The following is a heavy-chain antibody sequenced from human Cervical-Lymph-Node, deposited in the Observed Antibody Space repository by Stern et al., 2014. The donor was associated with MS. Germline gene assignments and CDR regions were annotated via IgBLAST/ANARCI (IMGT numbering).Heavy chain of an antibody. D-gene: IGHD6-19*01. V-gene: IGHV1-46*01. CDR3: AREVAGHRLGMMDV. Sequence: VQLEESGAEVKTPGASVKVSCKASGYTFTNYFIHWVRQAPVQGLEWMGIINPSGGSTSYAQKFQGRVTMTRDTSTSTVYMELSSLRSEDTAVYYCAREVAGHRLGMMDVWGQGTTVTVSS. CDR2: INPSGGST. CDR1: GYTFTNYF. J-gene: IGHJ6*02.